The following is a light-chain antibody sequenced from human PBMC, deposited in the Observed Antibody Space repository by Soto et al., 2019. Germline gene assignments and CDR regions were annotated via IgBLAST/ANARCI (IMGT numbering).Light chain of an antibody. V-gene: IGKV4-1*01. CDR2: WAS. Sequence: DIVMTQSPDSLAVSLGERATINCKSSQSVLFSSNNKNYLAWYQQKPGQPPKLLIYWASTRESGVPDRFSGSGSWTDFTLTISSLQAEDVALYYCQQYYTAPFTFGPGTKVDIK. J-gene: IGKJ3*01. CDR3: QQYYTAPFT. CDR1: QSVLFSSNNKNY.